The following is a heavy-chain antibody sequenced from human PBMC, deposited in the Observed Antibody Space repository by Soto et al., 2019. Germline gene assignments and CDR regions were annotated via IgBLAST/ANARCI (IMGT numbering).Heavy chain of an antibody. CDR2: INADGSTT. CDR3: VRDLAD. J-gene: IGHJ4*02. V-gene: IGHV3-74*01. Sequence: VQLVESGGGSVQPGGSLRLSCAASGFSFSSYWMHWGRQAPGKGPVWVSRINADGSTTGYADSVKGRFTISRDNAKNTLYLQMSSLRVEDTAVYYCVRDLADWGQGTLVTVSS. CDR1: GFSFSSYW.